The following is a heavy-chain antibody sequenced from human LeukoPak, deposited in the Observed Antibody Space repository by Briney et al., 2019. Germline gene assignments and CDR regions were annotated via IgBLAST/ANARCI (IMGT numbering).Heavy chain of an antibody. V-gene: IGHV3-74*01. Sequence: PGGSLRLSCAASGFTFSSYWMHWVRQAPGKGLVWVSRINSDGSSTSYADSVKGRFTISRDNAKNMLYLQMNSLRAEDTAIYYCASAYPWGYFQHWGRGTLVTVSS. CDR1: GFTFSSYW. J-gene: IGHJ1*01. D-gene: IGHD1-26*01. CDR3: ASAYPWGYFQH. CDR2: INSDGSST.